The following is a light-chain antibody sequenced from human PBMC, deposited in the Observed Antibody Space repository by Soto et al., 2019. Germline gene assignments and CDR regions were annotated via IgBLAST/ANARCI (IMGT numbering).Light chain of an antibody. V-gene: IGLV2-14*03. J-gene: IGLJ1*01. CDR1: SSDVGGYNY. Sequence: QSALTQPASVSGSPGQSITISCTGTSSDVGGYNYVSWYQHHPGKAPKLMIFDVSNRPSGVSKRFSGSKSGNTASLTISGLQPEDEADYDCSSYTTSNTRQIVFGTGTKVTVL. CDR2: DVS. CDR3: SSYTTSNTRQIV.